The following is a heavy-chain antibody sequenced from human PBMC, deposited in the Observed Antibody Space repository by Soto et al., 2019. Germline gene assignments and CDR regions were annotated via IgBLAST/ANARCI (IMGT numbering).Heavy chain of an antibody. CDR2: IYYNGNT. D-gene: IGHD5-18*01. CDR1: GFTVSSNH. V-gene: IGHV3-53*01. J-gene: IGHJ4*02. Sequence: VQLVESGGGLIQPGGSLRLSGAASGFTVSSNHMTWVRQAPGRGPEWVSTIYYNGNTFYADSVRGRFTISRDNSKNMLYLQMNSLRAEDTALYYCATGGDTAKDGYWGQGTLVTVSS. CDR3: ATGGDTAKDGY.